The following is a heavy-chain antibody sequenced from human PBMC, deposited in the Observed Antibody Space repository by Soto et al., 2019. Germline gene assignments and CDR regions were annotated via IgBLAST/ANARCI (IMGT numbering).Heavy chain of an antibody. V-gene: IGHV4-39*01. CDR2: IYYSGST. Sequence: SETLSLTCTVSGGSISSSSYYWGWIRQPPGKGLEWIGSIYYSGSTYYNPSLKSRVTISVDTSKNQFSLKLSSVTAADTAVYYCATTYDSSGYYYGDPFDYWGQGTLVTVSS. D-gene: IGHD3-22*01. J-gene: IGHJ4*02. CDR1: GGSISSSSYY. CDR3: ATTYDSSGYYYGDPFDY.